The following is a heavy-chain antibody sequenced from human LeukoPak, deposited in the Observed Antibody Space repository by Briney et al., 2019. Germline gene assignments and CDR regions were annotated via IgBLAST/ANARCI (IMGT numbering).Heavy chain of an antibody. CDR1: GFTFSIYA. J-gene: IGHJ3*02. V-gene: IGHV3-23*01. CDR3: ARDKEGSGWYAKAFDI. CDR2: ISISGGST. Sequence: PGGSLRLSCAASGFTFSIYAMSWVRQAPGKGLEWVSAISISGGSTYYADSVKGRFTISRDNAKNSLYLQMNRLRAEDTAVYYCARDKEGSGWYAKAFDIWGQGTMVTVSS. D-gene: IGHD6-19*01.